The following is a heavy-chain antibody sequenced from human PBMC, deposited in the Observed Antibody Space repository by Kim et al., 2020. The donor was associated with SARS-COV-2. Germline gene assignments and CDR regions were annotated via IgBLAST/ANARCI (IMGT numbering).Heavy chain of an antibody. J-gene: IGHJ4*02. V-gene: IGHV4-39*01. CDR2: LFHSGTT. D-gene: IGHD5-12*01. CDR1: GGSISSDDYY. Sequence: SETLSLTCTVSGGSISSDDYYWGWVRQPPGKGLEWIVSLFHSGTTYYNPSLRSRLATSIDTSKNQFSLRLTPVTAADTAVYYCARHRGGHDLTFDYLGQG. CDR3: ARHRGGHDLTFDY.